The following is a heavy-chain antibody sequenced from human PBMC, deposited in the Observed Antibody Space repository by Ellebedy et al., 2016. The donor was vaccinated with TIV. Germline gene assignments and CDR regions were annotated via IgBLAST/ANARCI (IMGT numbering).Heavy chain of an antibody. CDR1: GFTFDDYA. D-gene: IGHD4/OR15-4a*01. Sequence: GGSLRLXCAASGFTFDDYAMHWVRQPPGKGLEWVGGITWNGGNVDYADSVKGRFTISRDNAKNSLFLQINSLRSDDTALYYCAKELHSANVIGELIHWGQGTLVTVSS. V-gene: IGHV3-9*01. CDR2: ITWNGGNV. CDR3: AKELHSANVIGELIH. J-gene: IGHJ4*02.